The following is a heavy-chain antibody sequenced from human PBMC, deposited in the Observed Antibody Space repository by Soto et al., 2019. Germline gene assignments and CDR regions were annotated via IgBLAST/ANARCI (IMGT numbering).Heavy chain of an antibody. CDR2: ISYDGSNK. CDR1: GFTFSSYA. J-gene: IGHJ4*02. V-gene: IGHV3-30-3*01. Sequence: GGSLRLSCGASGFTFSSYAMHWVRQAPGKGLEWVAVISYDGSNKYYADSVKGRFTISRDNSKNTLYLQMNSLRAEDTAVYYCARDKNTFRPQFDYWGQGTLVTVSS. CDR3: ARDKNTFRPQFDY.